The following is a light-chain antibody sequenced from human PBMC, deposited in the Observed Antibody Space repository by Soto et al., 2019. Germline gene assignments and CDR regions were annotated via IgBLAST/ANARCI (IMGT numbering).Light chain of an antibody. CDR2: GAS. V-gene: IGKV3D-15*01. Sequence: EIVLTQSPGTLSLSPGERATLSCRASQSVSNNYLAWYQQKPGQAPRLLIYGASNRATGIPDRFSGSGSGTEFTLTISSLQSEDFAVYSCQHYNDRPLTFGGGTKVDIK. J-gene: IGKJ4*01. CDR1: QSVSNN. CDR3: QHYNDRPLT.